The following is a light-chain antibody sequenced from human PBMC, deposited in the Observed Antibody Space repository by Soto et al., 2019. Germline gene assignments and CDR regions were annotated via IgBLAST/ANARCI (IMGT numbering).Light chain of an antibody. Sequence: QSALTQPPSASGSPGQSVTISCTGTSSDVGGYNYVSWYQQHPGKAPKLMIYEVSKRPSGVPDRFSGSKSGNTASLTVSGLQAEDEADCYCSSYAGRTNVVFGGGTKLTVL. CDR2: EVS. J-gene: IGLJ3*02. V-gene: IGLV2-8*01. CDR1: SSDVGGYNY. CDR3: SSYAGRTNVV.